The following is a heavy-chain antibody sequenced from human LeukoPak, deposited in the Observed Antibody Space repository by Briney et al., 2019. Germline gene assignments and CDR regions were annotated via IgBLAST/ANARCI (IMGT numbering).Heavy chain of an antibody. D-gene: IGHD3-22*01. CDR1: GFTFNDHA. CDR2: INWSGDNI. Sequence: GGSLRLSCAASGFTFNDHAMYWVRQAPGKGLEWVSGINWSGDNIGYADSVKGRFTISRDDAKNSLFLRMNSLRAEDTALYYCARASYYYDTTGLGAVDLWGQGTMVTVSS. CDR3: ARASYYYDTTGLGAVDL. V-gene: IGHV3-9*01. J-gene: IGHJ3*01.